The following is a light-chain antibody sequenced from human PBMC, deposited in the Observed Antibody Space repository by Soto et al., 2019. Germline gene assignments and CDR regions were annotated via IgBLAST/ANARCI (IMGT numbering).Light chain of an antibody. CDR1: SSDVGSHNL. CDR2: EVS. J-gene: IGLJ2*01. CDR3: SSFTISRNTVI. V-gene: IGLV2-8*01. Sequence: QSVLTQPPSASGSPGQAVTISCTGTSSDVGSHNLVSWYQQHPGKAPKLIIYEVSTRPSGVPDRFSGSKSGNTASLTVSGLQAEDEADYYCSSFTISRNTVIFGGGTKVTVL.